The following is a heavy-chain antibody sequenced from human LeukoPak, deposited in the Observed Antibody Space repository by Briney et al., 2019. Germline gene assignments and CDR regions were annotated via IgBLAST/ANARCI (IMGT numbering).Heavy chain of an antibody. CDR2: VNPNDGGT. CDR3: ARDLDSSWTGYFQP. Sequence: ASVKVSCKASVYTFTGYYIHWVRQAPGQGLEWMGWVNPNDGGTNYAQKFQGRVTMTWDTSITTAYMELSSITSDDTAVYYCARDLDSSWTGYFQPWGQGTLVTVSS. CDR1: VYTFTGYY. D-gene: IGHD6-13*01. J-gene: IGHJ1*01. V-gene: IGHV1-2*02.